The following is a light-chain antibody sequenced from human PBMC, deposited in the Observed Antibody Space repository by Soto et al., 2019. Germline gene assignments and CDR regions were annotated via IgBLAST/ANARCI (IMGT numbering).Light chain of an antibody. Sequence: QSALTQPASVSGSPRQSITISCTGTSSDVGGYNYVSWYQQHPGKAPKLMIYDVSNRSSGVSNRFSGSKSGNTASLTISGLQAEDEADYYCSSYTSSSTVVFGGGTKLTVL. CDR3: SSYTSSSTVV. CDR1: SSDVGGYNY. CDR2: DVS. J-gene: IGLJ2*01. V-gene: IGLV2-14*01.